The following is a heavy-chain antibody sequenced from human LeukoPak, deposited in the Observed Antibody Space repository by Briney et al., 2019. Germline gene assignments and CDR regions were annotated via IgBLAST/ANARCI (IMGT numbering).Heavy chain of an antibody. D-gene: IGHD6-19*01. CDR1: GFTFGDYL. CDR2: ISGGTT. CDR3: SRGSGWLSVY. Sequence: GSLRLSCTASGFTFGDYLMSWFRQAPGKGLEWIGFISGGTTEYAASVKGRFTISRDDSTSTAYLQMNSLTTEDTAVYYCSRGSGWLSVYWGQGTLVTVSS. J-gene: IGHJ4*02. V-gene: IGHV3-49*03.